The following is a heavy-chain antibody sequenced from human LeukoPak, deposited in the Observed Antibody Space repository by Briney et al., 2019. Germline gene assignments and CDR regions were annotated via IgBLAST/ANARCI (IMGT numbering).Heavy chain of an antibody. CDR2: IWYDGSNK. CDR1: GFTFSSYG. V-gene: IGHV3-33*01. CDR3: ARGDVTTMGLFDY. J-gene: IGHJ4*02. D-gene: IGHD4-4*01. Sequence: GGSLRLSCAASGFTFSSYGMHWVRQAPGKGLEWVAVIWYDGSNKYCADSVKGRFTISRDNSKNTLYLQMNSLRAEDTAVYYCARGDVTTMGLFDYWGQGTLVTVSS.